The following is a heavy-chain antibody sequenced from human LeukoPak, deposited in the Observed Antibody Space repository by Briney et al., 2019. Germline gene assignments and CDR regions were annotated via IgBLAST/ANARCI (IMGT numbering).Heavy chain of an antibody. Sequence: PSETLSLTCTVSGGSISSYYWSWIRQPAGKGLQWIGRIYSSGSANYNPSLKSRVTMSVDTSKNQLSLRLSSVTAADTAVYYCARDLGFWSGPDYWGHGTLVTVSS. J-gene: IGHJ4*01. CDR1: GGSISSYY. D-gene: IGHD3-3*01. CDR2: IYSSGSA. CDR3: ARDLGFWSGPDY. V-gene: IGHV4-4*07.